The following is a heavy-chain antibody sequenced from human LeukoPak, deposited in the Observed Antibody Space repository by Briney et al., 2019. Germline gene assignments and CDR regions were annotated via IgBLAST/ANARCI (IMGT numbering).Heavy chain of an antibody. CDR1: GFTLSNYA. J-gene: IGHJ5*01. Sequence: GSLRLSCAASGFTLSNYAMHWVRQAPGKGLEWVAVISFDGNNKYYADSVKGRFTISRDNSKNTLYLQMNSLRAEDTAVYYFARDVTSDSWGQEPWSPSPQ. V-gene: IGHV3-30-3*01. CDR3: ARDVTSDS. CDR2: ISFDGNNK. D-gene: IGHD2-21*02.